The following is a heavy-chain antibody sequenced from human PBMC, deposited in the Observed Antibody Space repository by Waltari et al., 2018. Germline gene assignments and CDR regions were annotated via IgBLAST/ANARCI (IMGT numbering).Heavy chain of an antibody. J-gene: IGHJ4*02. CDR3: AKEEQGPFDY. V-gene: IGHV3-43*01. CDR1: GFTFDDYT. D-gene: IGHD1-26*01. Sequence: EVQLVESGGVVVQPGGSLRLSCAASGFTFDDYTMHWVRQAPGKGLEWVSLISWDGGSTYYADSVKGRFTISRDNSKNSLYLQMNSLRTEDTALYYCAKEEQGPFDYWGQGTLVTVSS. CDR2: ISWDGGST.